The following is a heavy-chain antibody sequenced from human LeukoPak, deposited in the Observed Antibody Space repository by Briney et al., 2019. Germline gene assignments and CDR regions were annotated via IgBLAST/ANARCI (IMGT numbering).Heavy chain of an antibody. CDR1: GFTFKDYS. CDR3: ARGFVAADGLYYFDY. D-gene: IGHD6-13*01. Sequence: GGSLRLSCAASGFTFKDYSMNWVRQAPGKGLEWVSSISSYNKYIYYADSIKGRFTVSRDNTPNSLYLQVNSLRAEDTAVYYCARGFVAADGLYYFDYWGQGTLVTVSS. J-gene: IGHJ4*02. V-gene: IGHV3-21*01. CDR2: ISSYNKYI.